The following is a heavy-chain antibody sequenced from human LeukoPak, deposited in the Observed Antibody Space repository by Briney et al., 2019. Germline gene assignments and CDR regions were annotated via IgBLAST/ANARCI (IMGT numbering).Heavy chain of an antibody. D-gene: IGHD2-15*01. V-gene: IGHV4-39*07. Sequence: SETLSLTCTVSGGSISSSSYYWGWIRQPPGKGLEWIGSIYYSGSTYYNPSLKSRVTISVDTSKNQFSLKLSSVTAADTAVYYCARGTYCSGGSCLVYWGQGTLVTVSS. CDR1: GGSISSSSYY. J-gene: IGHJ4*02. CDR3: ARGTYCSGGSCLVY. CDR2: IYYSGST.